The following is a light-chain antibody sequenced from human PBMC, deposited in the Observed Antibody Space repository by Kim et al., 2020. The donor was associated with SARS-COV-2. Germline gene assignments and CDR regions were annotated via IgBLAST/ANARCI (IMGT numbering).Light chain of an antibody. J-gene: IGKJ4*01. Sequence: DIQMTQSPSSVSASVGDRVTITCRASQGIRNWLAWYQERPGKAPKLLIYAASNLQSGVPSRFSGSGSGTDFTLTVSSLQPEDFATYICQQTNSFPFTFGGGTKVEIK. CDR2: AAS. CDR1: QGIRNW. V-gene: IGKV1-12*01. CDR3: QQTNSFPFT.